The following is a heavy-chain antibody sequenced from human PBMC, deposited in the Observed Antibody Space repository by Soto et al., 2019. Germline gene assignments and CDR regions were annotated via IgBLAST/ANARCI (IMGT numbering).Heavy chain of an antibody. Sequence: QTLSLSCAISGDSVSSNRDAWNWIRQCPSRGLECLGRTYYSSKWYYDYAVSVKSRISIKPDTSKNKFSLQLNSVTPEDTAVFYCARDRTAQPAIDSRRHATLVTVSS. CDR2: TYYSSKWYY. D-gene: IGHD2-2*01. CDR3: ARDRTAQPAIDS. V-gene: IGHV6-1*01. CDR1: GDSVSSNRDA. J-gene: IGHJ5*01.